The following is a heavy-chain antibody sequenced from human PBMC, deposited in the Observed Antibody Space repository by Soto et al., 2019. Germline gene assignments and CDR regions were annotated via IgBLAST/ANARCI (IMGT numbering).Heavy chain of an antibody. D-gene: IGHD6-19*01. CDR3: GRGLGGGWYYFDY. V-gene: IGHV1-18*04. J-gene: IGHJ4*02. CDR1: GYSFISYG. CDR2: ITVNSGNT. Sequence: QGQLVQSGVEVKKPGASVKVSCKASGYSFISYGIGWVRQAPGQGLEWMGWITVNSGNTNYPQKFQGRVTMTTDTSTSTAYMELRSVTADDTAVYYCGRGLGGGWYYFDYWGPGTLVTVSS.